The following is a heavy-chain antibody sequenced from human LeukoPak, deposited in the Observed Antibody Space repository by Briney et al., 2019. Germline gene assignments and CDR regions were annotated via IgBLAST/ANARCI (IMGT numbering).Heavy chain of an antibody. CDR2: ISWNSGSI. V-gene: IGHV3-9*01. J-gene: IGHJ4*02. Sequence: GGSLRLSCAASGFTFDDCAMHWVRQASGKGLEWVSGISWNSGSIGYADSVKGRFTISRDNSKNTLYLQMNSLRAEDTAVYYCAKKYYDFWSGSAYWGQGTLVTVSS. CDR1: GFTFDDCA. CDR3: AKKYYDFWSGSAY. D-gene: IGHD3-3*01.